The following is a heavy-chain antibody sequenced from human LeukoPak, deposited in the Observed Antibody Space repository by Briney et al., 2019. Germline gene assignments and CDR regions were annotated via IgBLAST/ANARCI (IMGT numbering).Heavy chain of an antibody. D-gene: IGHD5-24*01. J-gene: IGHJ4*02. CDR3: ARDRRGRLQTNYFDY. Sequence: SETLSLTCTVSGGSITSYYWSWIRQPPGKGLEWIGDIYYTGGTNSNPSLNSPVTLSVDTSKNQFSLKLSSVAAADTAVYYCARDRRGRLQTNYFDYWGQGTLVTVSS. V-gene: IGHV4-59*01. CDR1: GGSITSYY. CDR2: IYYTGGT.